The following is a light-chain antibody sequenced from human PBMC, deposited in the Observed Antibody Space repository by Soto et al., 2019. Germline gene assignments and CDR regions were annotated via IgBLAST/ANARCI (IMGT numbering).Light chain of an antibody. Sequence: IGMTQYPATLSVFPGEIATLACRASQSIINNLAWLQQTPGQAPRLLIYAASTRATGVPARFSGSGSGTDLTLTISSLQPEDFSVYYCHQYNNWPPMHPFGQGTKLDIK. CDR3: HQYNNWPPMHP. V-gene: IGKV3-15*01. CDR2: AAS. J-gene: IGKJ2*01. CDR1: QSIINN.